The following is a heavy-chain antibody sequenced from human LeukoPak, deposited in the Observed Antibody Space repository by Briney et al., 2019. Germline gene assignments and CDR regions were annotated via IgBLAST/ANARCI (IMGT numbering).Heavy chain of an antibody. J-gene: IGHJ4*02. CDR2: ISAYNGNT. V-gene: IGHV1-18*01. Sequence: ASVKVSCKASGYTFTSYGISWVRQAPGQGLEWMGWISAYNGNTNYAQKLQGRVTMTTDTSTSTAYMELRSLRSDDTAVYYCARDCSSTSCPVRVDYWAREPWSPSPQ. D-gene: IGHD2-2*01. CDR3: ARDCSSTSCPVRVDY. CDR1: GYTFTSYG.